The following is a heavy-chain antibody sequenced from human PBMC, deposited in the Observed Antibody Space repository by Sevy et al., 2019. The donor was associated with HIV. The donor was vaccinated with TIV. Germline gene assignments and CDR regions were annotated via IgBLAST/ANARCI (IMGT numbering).Heavy chain of an antibody. Sequence: SETLSLTCAVYGGSFSGYYWSWIRQPPGRGLEWIGEINHSGSTNYNPSPKSRVTISEDTSKNQFSLRLSSVTAADTAMYYCAGENAWGRGYSWGQGTLVTVSS. J-gene: IGHJ4*02. D-gene: IGHD1-26*01. CDR1: GGSFSGYY. CDR3: AGENAWGRGYS. V-gene: IGHV4-34*01. CDR2: INHSGST.